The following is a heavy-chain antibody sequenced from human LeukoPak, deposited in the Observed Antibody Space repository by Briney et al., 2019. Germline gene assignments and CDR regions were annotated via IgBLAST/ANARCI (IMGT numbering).Heavy chain of an antibody. Sequence: SETLSLTCTVSGGSISSGGYYWGWIRQHPGKGLEWIGYIYYSGSTYYNPSLKSRVTISVDTSKNQFSLKLSSVTAADTAVYYCARASYDFWRPRNWFDPWGQGTLVTVSS. V-gene: IGHV4-31*03. CDR3: ARASYDFWRPRNWFDP. CDR2: IYYSGST. J-gene: IGHJ5*02. CDR1: GGSISSGGYY. D-gene: IGHD3-3*01.